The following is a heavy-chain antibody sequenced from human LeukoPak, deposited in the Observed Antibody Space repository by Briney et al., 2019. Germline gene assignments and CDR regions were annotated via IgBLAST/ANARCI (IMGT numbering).Heavy chain of an antibody. CDR1: GFTFSSYE. D-gene: IGHD6-19*01. CDR3: ARHPHSSGWNSSFDY. Sequence: GGSLRLSCAASGFTFSSYEMNWVRQAPGKGLEWVSYISSSGSTIYYADSVKGRFTISRDNAKNSLYLQMNSLRAEDTAVYYCARHPHSSGWNSSFDYWGQGTLVTVSS. CDR2: ISSSGSTI. J-gene: IGHJ4*02. V-gene: IGHV3-48*03.